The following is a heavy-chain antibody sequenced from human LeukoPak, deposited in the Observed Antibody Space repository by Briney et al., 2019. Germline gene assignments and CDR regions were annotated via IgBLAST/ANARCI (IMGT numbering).Heavy chain of an antibody. CDR3: TRDSGTTGEVKFAP. CDR1: GGSISKQY. Sequence: SETLSLTCTVSGGSISKQYWTWVRQAAGKGLEWIGRIYGDGTITYNPSLKSRGTISVDTTKKQSSLRLTSGTAADEAMYYCTRDSGTTGEVKFAPWRQGPVLTVSS. V-gene: IGHV4-4*07. CDR2: IYGDGTI. D-gene: IGHD3-10*01. J-gene: IGHJ5*02.